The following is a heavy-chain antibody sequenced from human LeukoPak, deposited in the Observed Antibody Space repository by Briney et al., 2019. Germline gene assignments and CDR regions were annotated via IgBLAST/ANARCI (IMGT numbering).Heavy chain of an antibody. J-gene: IGHJ4*02. CDR1: GGTFSSYA. Sequence: SVKISCKASGGTFSSYAISWVRQAPGQGLEWMGGIIPIFGTANYAQKFQGRVTITADESTSTAYMELSSLRSEDTAVYYCAHNYYDGSGHDYWGQETLVTVSS. CDR3: AHNYYDGSGHDY. V-gene: IGHV1-69*13. CDR2: IIPIFGTA. D-gene: IGHD3-22*01.